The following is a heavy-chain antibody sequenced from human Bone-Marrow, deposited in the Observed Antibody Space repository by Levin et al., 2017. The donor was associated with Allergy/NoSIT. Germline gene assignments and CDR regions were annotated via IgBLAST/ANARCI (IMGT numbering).Heavy chain of an antibody. Sequence: GGSLRLSCAASGFSFSDYYMSWIRQAPGKGLEWLSYISGSGDYIYYADSVKGRFTISRDNAKNSLYLHMDSLRVEDTAVYFCAGPSMTLDAFDIWGQGTVVTVAS. V-gene: IGHV3-11*01. CDR2: ISGSGDYI. CDR1: GFSFSDYY. J-gene: IGHJ3*02. CDR3: AGPSMTLDAFDI.